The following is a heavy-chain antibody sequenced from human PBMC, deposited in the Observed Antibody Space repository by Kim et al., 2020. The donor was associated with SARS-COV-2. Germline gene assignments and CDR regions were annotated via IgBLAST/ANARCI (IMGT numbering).Heavy chain of an antibody. D-gene: IGHD2-21*01. V-gene: IGHV4-39*01. CDR2: IYYSGST. CDR1: GGSISSSSYY. J-gene: IGHJ4*01. Sequence: SETLCLTCTVSGGSISSSSYYWGWIRQPPGKGLEWIGSIYYSGSTYYNPSLKSRVTISVDTSKNQFSLKLSSVTAADTAVDYCARHGGTRPMCGVVIHF. CDR3: ARHGGTRPMCGVVIHF.